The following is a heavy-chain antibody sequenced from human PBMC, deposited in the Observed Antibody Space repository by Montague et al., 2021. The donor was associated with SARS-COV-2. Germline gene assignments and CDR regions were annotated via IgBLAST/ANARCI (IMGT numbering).Heavy chain of an antibody. J-gene: IGHJ6*02. V-gene: IGHV4-39*07. CDR1: GGSISSSNYY. CDR3: ARDDIVLQGVTKGMVV. CDR2: MYYSGST. Sequence: SETLSLTCTVSGGSISSSNYYWGWIRQPPGKGLEWIGNMYYSGSTYYNPSLKSRVTISIDTSKNQFSLKLSSVTAADTAVYYCARDDIVLQGVTKGMVVWGQGTPVTVSS. D-gene: IGHD3-10*01.